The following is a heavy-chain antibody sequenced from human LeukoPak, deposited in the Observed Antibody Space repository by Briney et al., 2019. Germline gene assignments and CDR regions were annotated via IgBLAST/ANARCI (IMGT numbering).Heavy chain of an antibody. J-gene: IGHJ4*02. CDR1: GFTFSSYW. Sequence: QPGGSLRLSCAASGFTFSSYWMHWVRQVPGKGPVWVSRIDTDASSTTYADYVKGRFTISRDNAKNTLFLQMNSLRAEDTAVYYCARRKEQQPRIYFDSWGQGTLVTVSS. CDR3: ARRKEQQPRIYFDS. D-gene: IGHD6-13*01. CDR2: IDTDASST. V-gene: IGHV3-74*01.